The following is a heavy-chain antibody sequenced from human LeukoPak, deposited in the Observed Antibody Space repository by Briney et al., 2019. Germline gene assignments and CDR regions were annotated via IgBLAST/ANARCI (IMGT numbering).Heavy chain of an antibody. V-gene: IGHV4-39*01. J-gene: IGHJ6*03. Sequence: SETLSLTCTVSGGSISRSSYYWGWIRQPPGKGLEWIGTMYYSGSTYYNPSLKSRVTISADTSKNWFSLKLSSVTAADTAVYYCASLQPVTSTFFSRRPPTYYYYMDVWGKGTTVTVSS. D-gene: IGHD2-2*01. CDR3: ASLQPVTSTFFSRRPPTYYYYMDV. CDR2: MYYSGST. CDR1: GGSISRSSYY.